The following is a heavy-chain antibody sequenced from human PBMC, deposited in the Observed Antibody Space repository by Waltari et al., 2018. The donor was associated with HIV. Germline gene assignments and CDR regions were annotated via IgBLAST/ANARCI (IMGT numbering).Heavy chain of an antibody. CDR1: GDSVSSKNAA. V-gene: IGHV6-1*01. CDR2: TYYRSEWYR. D-gene: IGHD1-26*01. J-gene: IGHJ3*02. Sequence: QVQLQQSGPGLVKPSQTLSLTCGISGDSVSSKNAAWAWIRQSPSRGLEWLAKTYYRSEWYRDYAPSVKGRIIINPDTSKNQFSLQLNFVTPEDTAVYYCARDSYHSGRNDAFDIWGQGTMVTVSS. CDR3: ARDSYHSGRNDAFDI.